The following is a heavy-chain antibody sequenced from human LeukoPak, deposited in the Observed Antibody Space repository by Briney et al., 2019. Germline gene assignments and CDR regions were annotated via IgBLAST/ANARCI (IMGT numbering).Heavy chain of an antibody. CDR3: ASSLYSGSYGAADY. V-gene: IGHV4-39*07. Sequence: SETLSLTCTVSGGSISSSSYYWGWIRQPPGKGLEWIGSIYYSGSTNYNPSLKSRVTISVDTSKNQFSLKLSSVTAADTAVYYCASSLYSGSYGAADYWGQGTLVTVSS. D-gene: IGHD1-26*01. J-gene: IGHJ4*02. CDR1: GGSISSSSYY. CDR2: IYYSGST.